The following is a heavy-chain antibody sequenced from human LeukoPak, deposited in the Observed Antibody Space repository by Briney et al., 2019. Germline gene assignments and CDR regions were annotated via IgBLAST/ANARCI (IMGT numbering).Heavy chain of an antibody. J-gene: IGHJ3*02. CDR3: ARGLVLATDDAFDI. Sequence: SETLSLTCTVSGGSIRSYFWSWLRQPPGKGLEWIGYIWDTEIADYNPSLKSRVTISLDTSKNHFSLKLRSVTAADTALYFCARGLVLATDDAFDIWGQGTLVTVSS. CDR1: GGSIRSYF. V-gene: IGHV4-59*01. CDR2: IWDTEIA. D-gene: IGHD5-12*01.